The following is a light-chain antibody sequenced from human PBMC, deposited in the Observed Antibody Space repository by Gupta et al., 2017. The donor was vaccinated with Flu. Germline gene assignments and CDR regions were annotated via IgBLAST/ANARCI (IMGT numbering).Light chain of an antibody. CDR1: RPNYGINL. J-gene: IGLJ3*02. CDR3: AAWDDSLNGWV. CDR2: SNN. Sequence: QSAPTHPPSASGTPGQRVTISCSGSRPNYGINLVNWYPQLPGTAPKVLIYSNNQRPSGVLDRFSGSKSGTSGSLAISGLQAEEEGDYHCAAWDDSLNGWVFGGGTKLTVL. V-gene: IGLV1-44*01.